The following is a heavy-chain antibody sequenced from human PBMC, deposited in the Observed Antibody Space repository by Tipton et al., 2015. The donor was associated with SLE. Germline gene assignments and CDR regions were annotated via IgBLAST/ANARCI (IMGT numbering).Heavy chain of an antibody. CDR3: ARGARGSRPTGYFDL. J-gene: IGHJ2*01. D-gene: IGHD3-10*01. Sequence: TLSLTCAVYGGSFSDYFWSWIRQPPGKGLQWIGQINHSGVTSNNPSLRSRVIISVDTSRNQISLKLKSVTAADTAIYYCARGARGSRPTGYFDLWGRDTLVTVSS. V-gene: IGHV4-34*01. CDR2: INHSGVT. CDR1: GGSFSDYF.